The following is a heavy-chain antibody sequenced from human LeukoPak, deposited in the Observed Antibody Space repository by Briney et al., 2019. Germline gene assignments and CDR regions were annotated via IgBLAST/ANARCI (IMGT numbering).Heavy chain of an antibody. CDR2: IYTSGST. CDR1: GGSISSYY. Sequence: SETLSLTCTVSGGSISSYYWSWIRQPAGKGLEWIGRIYTSGSTNYNPSLKSRVTMSVDTSKNQFSLKLSSVTAADTAVYYCARESCSSTSCYTGGYYYYGMDVWGQGTTVTVSS. V-gene: IGHV4-4*07. D-gene: IGHD2-2*02. J-gene: IGHJ6*02. CDR3: ARESCSSTSCYTGGYYYYGMDV.